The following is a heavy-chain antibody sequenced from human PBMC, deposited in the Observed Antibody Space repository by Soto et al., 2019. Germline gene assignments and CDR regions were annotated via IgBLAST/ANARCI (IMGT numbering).Heavy chain of an antibody. Sequence: GGSLRLSCAGSGFIFSDYYMSWIRQVPGKGLEWISHISSSGSYTNYADSVKGRFTISRDSVKNSVHLQMNSLSPEDTAVYYCARDRGYYDSSGYYHDSWGQGTLVTVSS. CDR3: ARDRGYYDSSGYYHDS. J-gene: IGHJ4*02. D-gene: IGHD3-22*01. CDR2: ISSSGSYT. CDR1: GFIFSDYY. V-gene: IGHV3-11*05.